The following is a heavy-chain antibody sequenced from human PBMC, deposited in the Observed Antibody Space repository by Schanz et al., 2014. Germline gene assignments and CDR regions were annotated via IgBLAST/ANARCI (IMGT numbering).Heavy chain of an antibody. CDR2: IGGSGDST. J-gene: IGHJ4*02. D-gene: IGHD3-9*01. CDR1: GFTFSSYA. V-gene: IGHV3-23*01. Sequence: EVQLLESGGGLVQPGGSLRLSCVASGFTFSSYAMSWVRQAPGKGLEWVSGIGGSGDSTHYADSVKGRFIISRDNSKNTLYLQVNSLRAEDAAVYYCAKHVRSLTGNDYWGQGTLVTVSS. CDR3: AKHVRSLTGNDY.